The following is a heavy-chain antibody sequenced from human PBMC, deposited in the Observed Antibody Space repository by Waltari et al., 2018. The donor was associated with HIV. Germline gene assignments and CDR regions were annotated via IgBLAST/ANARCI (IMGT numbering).Heavy chain of an antibody. CDR2: LSHSGAT. CDR3: ARAVLRYFDNWFDP. D-gene: IGHD3-9*01. CDR1: GYSISSGYY. J-gene: IGHJ5*02. Sequence: QVQLQESGPGLVKPSETLSLTCAVSGYSISSGYYWGWIRQPPGKGLEWIGNLSHSGATYYNPSLKSRISISLDTSKNHFALKLSSVTAADTAVYFCARAVLRYFDNWFDPWGQGTLVTVS. V-gene: IGHV4-38-2*01.